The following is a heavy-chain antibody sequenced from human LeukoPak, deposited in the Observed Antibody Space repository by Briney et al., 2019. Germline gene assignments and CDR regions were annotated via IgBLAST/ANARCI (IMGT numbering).Heavy chain of an antibody. Sequence: GGTLRLSCAASGFTFSSYSMNWVRQAPGKGLEWVSYISSSSSTIYYADSVKGRFTISRDNAKNSLYLQMNSLRAEDTAVYYCARGRGDGYNSWGQGTLVTVSS. CDR3: ARGRGDGYNS. J-gene: IGHJ4*02. CDR2: ISSSSSTI. CDR1: GFTFSSYS. D-gene: IGHD5-24*01. V-gene: IGHV3-48*01.